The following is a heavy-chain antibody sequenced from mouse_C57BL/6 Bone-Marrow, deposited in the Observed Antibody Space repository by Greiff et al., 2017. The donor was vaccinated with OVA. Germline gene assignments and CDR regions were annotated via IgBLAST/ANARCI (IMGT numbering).Heavy chain of an antibody. Sequence: EVKLVESGGGLVKPGGSLKLSCAASGFTFSSYTMSWVRQTPEKRLEWVATISGGGGNTYYPDSVKGRFTISRDNAKNTLYLQMSSLRSEDTALYYCARKHYGSSLYYFDYWGQGTTLTVSS. V-gene: IGHV5-9*01. D-gene: IGHD1-1*01. CDR2: ISGGGGNT. CDR1: GFTFSSYT. CDR3: ARKHYGSSLYYFDY. J-gene: IGHJ2*01.